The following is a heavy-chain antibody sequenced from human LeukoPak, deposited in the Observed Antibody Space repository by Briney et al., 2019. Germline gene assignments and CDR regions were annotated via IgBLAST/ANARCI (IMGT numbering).Heavy chain of an antibody. CDR3: ARVRGIAAAGNFDY. CDR1: GVSISSSNSY. V-gene: IGHV4-39*01. J-gene: IGHJ4*02. CDR2: IYYSGNT. Sequence: SETLSLTCTVSGVSISSSNSYWGWIRQPPGKGLEWIGSIYYSGNTYYNASLKSQVSISIDTSKNQFSLRLTSVTAADTAVYYCARVRGIAAAGNFDYWGQGTLVTVSS. D-gene: IGHD6-13*01.